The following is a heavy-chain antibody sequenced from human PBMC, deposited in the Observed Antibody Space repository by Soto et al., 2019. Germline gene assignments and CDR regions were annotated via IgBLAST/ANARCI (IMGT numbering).Heavy chain of an antibody. CDR1: GYPFPAFY. V-gene: IGHV1-2*02. CDR3: TTLRLDP. CDR2: VNPNTGVT. D-gene: IGHD3-9*01. J-gene: IGHJ5*02. Sequence: ASVKVSCKAYGYPFPAFYMNWVRQAPGQGLEWMGWVNPNTGVTKYAQKFQGRVTMTRDTSINTAYMELSGLTSDDTAVYYCTTLRLDPWGQGTLVTVSS.